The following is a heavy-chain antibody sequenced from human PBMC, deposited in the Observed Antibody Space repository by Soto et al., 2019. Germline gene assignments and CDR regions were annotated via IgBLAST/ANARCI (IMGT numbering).Heavy chain of an antibody. V-gene: IGHV3-33*03. Sequence: GGSLRLSCAASGFTFSSYGMHWVRQAPGKGLEWVAVIWNDGSNTYYAASVKGRFTISGDNAKNSLYLQMNSLRAEDTAVYYCASWEDRMVRYYGMDVWGQGTTVTVSS. CDR2: IWNDGSNT. CDR1: GFTFSSYG. D-gene: IGHD3-10*01. CDR3: ASWEDRMVRYYGMDV. J-gene: IGHJ6*02.